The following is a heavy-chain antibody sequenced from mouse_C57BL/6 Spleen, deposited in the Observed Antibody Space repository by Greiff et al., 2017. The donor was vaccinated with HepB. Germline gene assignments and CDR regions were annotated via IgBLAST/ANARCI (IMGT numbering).Heavy chain of an antibody. CDR1: GYTFTSYG. Sequence: VKLMESGAELARPGASVKLSCKASGYTFTSYGLSWVKQRTGQGLEWIGEIYPRSGNTYYNEQFKGKATLTADKSSSAAYMELRSLTSEDSAVYLCARPSTVVATGYFDYWGQGTTLTVSS. CDR2: IYPRSGNT. CDR3: ARPSTVVATGYFDY. J-gene: IGHJ2*01. D-gene: IGHD1-1*01. V-gene: IGHV1-81*01.